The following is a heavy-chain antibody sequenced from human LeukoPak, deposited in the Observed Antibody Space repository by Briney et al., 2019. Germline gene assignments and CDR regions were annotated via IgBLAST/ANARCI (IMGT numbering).Heavy chain of an antibody. V-gene: IGHV1-18*01. Sequence: RASMKVSCKASGYTFSSYGISWVRQAPGQGLEWMGWISGYTGNRNYAQKLQGRVTMTTDTSTTTAYMELRSLRSDDTAVYYCARDGVRWELSSAFDIWGQGTMVTVSS. CDR3: ARDGVRWELSSAFDI. J-gene: IGHJ3*02. CDR2: ISGYTGNR. D-gene: IGHD4-23*01. CDR1: GYTFSSYG.